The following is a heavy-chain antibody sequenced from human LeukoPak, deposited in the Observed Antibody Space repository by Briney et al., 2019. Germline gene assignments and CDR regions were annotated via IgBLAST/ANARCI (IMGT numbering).Heavy chain of an antibody. V-gene: IGHV3-48*04. D-gene: IGHD4-23*01. CDR1: GFSFSFYW. CDR3: ARDYGGSSPFDY. J-gene: IGHJ4*02. Sequence: GGSLRLSCAASGFSFSFYWMHWVRQAPGKGLEWVSYISSSGSTIYYADSVKARFTISRDNAKNSLYLQMNSLRAEDTAVYYCARDYGGSSPFDYWGQGTLVTVSS. CDR2: ISSSGSTI.